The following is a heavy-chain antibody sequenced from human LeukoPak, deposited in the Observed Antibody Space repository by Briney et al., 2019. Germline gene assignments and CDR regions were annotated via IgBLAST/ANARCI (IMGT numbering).Heavy chain of an antibody. CDR3: ARVRDYDFWSGSPIGGSYFDH. CDR1: GGSISSGGYY. Sequence: SETLSLTCTVSGGSISSGGYYWSWIRQHPGKGLEWIGYIYYSGSTYYNPSLKSRVTISVDTSKNQFSLKLSSVTAADTAVYYCARVRDYDFWSGSPIGGSYFDHWGQGTLVTVSS. J-gene: IGHJ4*02. CDR2: IYYSGST. V-gene: IGHV4-31*03. D-gene: IGHD3-3*01.